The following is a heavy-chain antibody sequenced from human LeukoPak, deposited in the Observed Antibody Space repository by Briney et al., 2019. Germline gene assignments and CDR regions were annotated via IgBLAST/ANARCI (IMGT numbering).Heavy chain of an antibody. CDR1: GYTFTSYA. V-gene: IGHV7-4-1*02. CDR2: INTNTGNP. CDR3: ARDSRFYYDSGSYYDYMDV. D-gene: IGHD3-10*01. J-gene: IGHJ6*03. Sequence: ASVKVSCKASGYTFTSYAMNWVRQAPGQGLEWMGWINTNTGNPTYAQGFTGRFVFSLDTSVSTAYLQISSLKAEDTAVYCCARDSRFYYDSGSYYDYMDVWGKGTTVTVSS.